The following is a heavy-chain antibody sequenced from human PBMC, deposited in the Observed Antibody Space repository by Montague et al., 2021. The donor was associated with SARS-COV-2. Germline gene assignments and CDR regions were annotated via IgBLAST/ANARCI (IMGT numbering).Heavy chain of an antibody. CDR3: ARERSADYYDGSGYHSYKYGMDV. J-gene: IGHJ6*02. CDR2: TYFCVRS. V-gene: IGHV4-61*01. CDR1: SPWAVSGSS. D-gene: IGHD3-22*01. Sequence: SETLSLTCTVPSPWAVSGSSGAGRMRTRLNSSHQLISCTYFCVRSNYNPSLKSRVTISVDTSKNQFSLKVSSVTAADTAVYYCARERSADYYDGSGYHSYKYGMDVWGQGTTVTVSS.